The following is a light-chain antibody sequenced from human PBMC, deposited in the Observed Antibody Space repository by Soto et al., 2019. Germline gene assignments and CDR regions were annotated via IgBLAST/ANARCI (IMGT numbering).Light chain of an antibody. J-gene: IGKJ1*01. CDR1: QSVNKW. Sequence: DIHMTQSDYTLSASVLDTAATTYQSSQSVNKWLAWFQQKPGKVPKLLIFDASTLQTGVPSRFGGGGSGTEFTLTICGLQPDDFATYYCQQYNSYSPWTFGPGTKVDIK. CDR3: QQYNSYSPWT. V-gene: IGKV1-5*01. CDR2: DAS.